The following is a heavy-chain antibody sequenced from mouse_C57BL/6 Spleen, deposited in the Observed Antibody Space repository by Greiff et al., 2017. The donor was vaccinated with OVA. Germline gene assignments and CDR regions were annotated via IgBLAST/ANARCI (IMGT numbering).Heavy chain of an antibody. J-gene: IGHJ4*01. Sequence: QVQLQQSGAELVKPGASVKLSCKASGYTFTSYWMHWVKQRPGQGLEWIGMIHPNSGSTNYNEKFKSKATLTVDKSSSTAYMQLSSLTSEDSAVYYCAREDLSTMITTGRFYAMDYWGQGTSVTVSS. CDR2: IHPNSGST. CDR1: GYTFTSYW. V-gene: IGHV1-64*01. D-gene: IGHD2-4*01. CDR3: AREDLSTMITTGRFYAMDY.